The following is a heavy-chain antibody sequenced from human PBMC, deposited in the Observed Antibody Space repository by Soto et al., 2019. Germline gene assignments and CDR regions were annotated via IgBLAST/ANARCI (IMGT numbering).Heavy chain of an antibody. CDR1: GGSISSYY. Sequence: SETLSLTCTVSGGSISSYYWSWIRQPPGKGLEWIGYIYYSGSTNYNPSLKSQVTISVDTSKNQFSLKMSSVTAADTAVYFFARIAYYYDSSGYSNNFYFDYWGQGTMVTVSS. CDR2: IYYSGST. CDR3: ARIAYYYDSSGYSNNFYFDY. D-gene: IGHD3-22*01. J-gene: IGHJ4*03. V-gene: IGHV4-59*08.